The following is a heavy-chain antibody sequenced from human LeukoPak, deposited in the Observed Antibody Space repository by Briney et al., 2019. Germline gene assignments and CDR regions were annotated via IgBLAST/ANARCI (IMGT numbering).Heavy chain of an antibody. Sequence: PSETLSLTCSVSGGSISSSTHYWGWIRQPPGKGLEWIGTIYYTGSTYYNPSLKSRVTISVDTSKNQFSLKLSSVTAADTAVYYCASRSSIWSGYQDTLYYFDSWGQGTLVTVSS. CDR1: GGSISSSTHY. J-gene: IGHJ4*02. V-gene: IGHV4-39*07. CDR2: IYYTGST. D-gene: IGHD3-3*01. CDR3: ASRSSIWSGYQDTLYYFDS.